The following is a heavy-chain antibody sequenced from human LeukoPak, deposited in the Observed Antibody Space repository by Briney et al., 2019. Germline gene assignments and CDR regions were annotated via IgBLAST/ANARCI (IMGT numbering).Heavy chain of an antibody. CDR2: INHSGSN. CDR3: AREGFRFGDRSFDY. D-gene: IGHD3-10*01. Sequence: PSETLSLTSAVYAVSFSGFYWSWIRQPPGKELEWRGEINHSGSNNYHTSLKSGVTISVDTSKNQFSLRLSSVSAADTAVYYCAREGFRFGDRSFDYWGQGTMVTVSS. J-gene: IGHJ4*02. CDR1: AVSFSGFY. V-gene: IGHV4-34*01.